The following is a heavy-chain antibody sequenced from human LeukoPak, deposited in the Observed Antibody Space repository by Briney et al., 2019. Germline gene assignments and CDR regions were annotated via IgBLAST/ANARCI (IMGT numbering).Heavy chain of an antibody. J-gene: IGHJ5*02. Sequence: ASVKVSCKASGYTFTSYAMNWVRQAPGQGLEWMGWINTNTGNPTYAQGFTGRFVFSLDTSVSTAYLQISSLKAEDTAVYYCARDLDDESRVVTPRVPFDPWGQGTLVTVSS. CDR3: ARDLDDESRVVTPRVPFDP. CDR2: INTNTGNP. CDR1: GYTFTSYA. D-gene: IGHD4-23*01. V-gene: IGHV7-4-1*02.